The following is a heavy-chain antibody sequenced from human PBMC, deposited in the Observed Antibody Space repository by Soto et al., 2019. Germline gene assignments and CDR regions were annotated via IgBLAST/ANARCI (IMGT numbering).Heavy chain of an antibody. V-gene: IGHV1-46*03. J-gene: IGHJ4*02. CDR1: GGTFSSYA. Sequence: ASVKVSCKASGGTFSSYAISWVRQAPGQGLEWMGIINPSGGSTSYAQKFQGRVTMTRDTSTSTVYMELSSLRSEDTAVYYCASLYYYDSSGYWDYWGQGTLVTVSS. CDR3: ASLYYYDSSGYWDY. D-gene: IGHD3-22*01. CDR2: INPSGGST.